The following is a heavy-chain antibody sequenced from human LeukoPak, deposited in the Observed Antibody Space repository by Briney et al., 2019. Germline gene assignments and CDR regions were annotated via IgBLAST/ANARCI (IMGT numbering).Heavy chain of an antibody. CDR1: GDSFIGSY. Sequence: SETLSLTCSVSGDSFIGSYWNWIRQPPGKGLEWIGYVFYSGSTNYNPSLKSRVTISVDTSKNQFSLKLTSVTAADTALYYRARDAVTYDAFDIWGQGTMVTVSS. CDR3: ARDAVTYDAFDI. D-gene: IGHD2-21*02. CDR2: VFYSGST. V-gene: IGHV4-59*01. J-gene: IGHJ3*02.